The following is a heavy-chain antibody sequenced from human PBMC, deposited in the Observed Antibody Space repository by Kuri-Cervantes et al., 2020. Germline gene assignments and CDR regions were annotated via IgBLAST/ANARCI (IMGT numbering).Heavy chain of an antibody. CDR1: GFTFSSYA. D-gene: IGHD1-14*01. Sequence: GGSLRLSCAASGFTFSSYAMSWVRQAPGKGLEWVAVISYDGSNKYYADSVKGRFTISRDNSKNTLYLQMNSLRAEDTAVYYCARTGRVPFDYWGQGTLVTVSS. CDR2: ISYDGSNK. J-gene: IGHJ4*02. V-gene: IGHV3-30-3*01. CDR3: ARTGRVPFDY.